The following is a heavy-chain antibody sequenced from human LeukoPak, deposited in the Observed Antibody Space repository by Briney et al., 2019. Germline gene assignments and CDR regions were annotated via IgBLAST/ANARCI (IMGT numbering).Heavy chain of an antibody. CDR3: AKVRASWYFDL. Sequence: GGSLRLSCEASGFSISGYWMHWVRQAPGKGLVWVSCIYRDGSDSTYAYPVRGRSIISRDNANNMLYMQMNIMRADATAVYYCAKVRASWYFDLWGRGTLVTVSS. J-gene: IGHJ2*01. V-gene: IGHV3-74*01. CDR1: GFSISGYW. CDR2: IYRDGSDS.